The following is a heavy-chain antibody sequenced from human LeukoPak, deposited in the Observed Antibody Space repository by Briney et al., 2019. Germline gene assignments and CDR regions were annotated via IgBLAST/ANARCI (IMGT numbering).Heavy chain of an antibody. Sequence: PSETLSLTCTVSGGSISSYYWSWIRQPPGKGLEWIGYIYYSGSTNYNPSLKSRVIISVDTSKNQFSLKLSSVTAADTAVYYCASLRSRWLQPHYFDYWGQGTLVTVSS. J-gene: IGHJ4*02. V-gene: IGHV4-59*01. CDR2: IYYSGST. CDR3: ASLRSRWLQPHYFDY. D-gene: IGHD5-24*01. CDR1: GGSISSYY.